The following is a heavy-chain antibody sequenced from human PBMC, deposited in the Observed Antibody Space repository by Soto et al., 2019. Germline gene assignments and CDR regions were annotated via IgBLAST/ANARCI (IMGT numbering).Heavy chain of an antibody. CDR3: AADLGGSIDYGDKPFDY. D-gene: IGHD4-17*01. V-gene: IGHV1-69*02. CDR2: IILIRGIA. J-gene: IGHJ4*02. Sequence: ASVKVSCKASGGTFSSYTISWVRQAPGQGLEWMGRIILIRGIANYAQKFQERVTITRDMSTSTAYMELSSLRSEDTAVYYCAADLGGSIDYGDKPFDYWGQGTRVTVSS. CDR1: GGTFSSYT.